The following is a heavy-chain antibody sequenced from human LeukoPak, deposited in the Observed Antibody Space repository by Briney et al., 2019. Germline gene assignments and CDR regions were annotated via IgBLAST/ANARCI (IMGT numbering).Heavy chain of an antibody. V-gene: IGHV4-39*07. D-gene: IGHD6-13*01. Sequence: SETLSLTCTVSGGSISSSSYYWGWICQPPGKGLEWIGSIYYSGSTYYNPSLKSRVTISVDTSKNQFSLKLSSVTAADTAVYYCARITGGIAANWGQGTLVTVSS. CDR1: GGSISSSSYY. J-gene: IGHJ4*02. CDR2: IYYSGST. CDR3: ARITGGIAAN.